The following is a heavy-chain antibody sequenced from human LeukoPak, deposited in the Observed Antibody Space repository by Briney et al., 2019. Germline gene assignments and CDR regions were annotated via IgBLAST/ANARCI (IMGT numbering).Heavy chain of an antibody. Sequence: GGSLRLSCAASGFTFSSYEMNWVRQAPGKGLEWVSDISSSSSYTNYADSVKGRFTISRDNAKNSLYLQMNGLRAEDTAVYYCARVLWFEDYDAFDISGQGTMVTVSS. CDR1: GFTFSSYE. D-gene: IGHD3-10*01. CDR3: ARVLWFEDYDAFDI. J-gene: IGHJ3*02. CDR2: ISSSSSYT. V-gene: IGHV3-48*03.